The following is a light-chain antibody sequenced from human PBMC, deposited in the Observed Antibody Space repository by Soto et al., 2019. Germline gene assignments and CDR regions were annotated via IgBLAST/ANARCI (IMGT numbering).Light chain of an antibody. V-gene: IGLV3-21*04. CDR3: QVWDSSSDHVV. J-gene: IGLJ2*01. CDR2: YDS. Sequence: YELTQPPSVSVAPGKTARITCGGNNIGSKSVHWYQQKPGQAPVLVIYYDSDRPSGIPERFSGSNSGNTATLTISRVEAGDEADYYCQVWDSSSDHVVFGGGTQLTVL. CDR1: NIGSKS.